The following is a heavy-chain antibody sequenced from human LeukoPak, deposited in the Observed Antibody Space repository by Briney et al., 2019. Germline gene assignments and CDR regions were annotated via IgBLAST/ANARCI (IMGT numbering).Heavy chain of an antibody. D-gene: IGHD3-22*01. V-gene: IGHV3-21*01. J-gene: IGHJ3*02. CDR3: ARDQWYYYDSSGYYYGSRAFDI. Sequence: GGSLRLSCAASGFTFSSYSMNWVRQAPGKGLEWVSSISSSSSYIYYADSVKGRFTISRDNAKNSLYLQMNSLRAEDTAVYYCARDQWYYYDSSGYYYGSRAFDIWGQGTMVTVSS. CDR1: GFTFSSYS. CDR2: ISSSSSYI.